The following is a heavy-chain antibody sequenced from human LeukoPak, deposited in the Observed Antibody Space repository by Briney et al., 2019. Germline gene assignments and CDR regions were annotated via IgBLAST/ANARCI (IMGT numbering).Heavy chain of an antibody. V-gene: IGHV4-4*07. Sequence: PSETLSLTCTVSGGSISSYYWSWIRQPAGKGLEWIGRIYTSGSTNYNPSLKSRVTISVDTSKNQFSLKLSSVTAADTAVYYCARDSWLGNRYYYYYMDVWGKGTTVTVSS. CDR2: IYTSGST. D-gene: IGHD6-19*01. J-gene: IGHJ6*03. CDR3: ARDSWLGNRYYYYYMDV. CDR1: GGSISSYY.